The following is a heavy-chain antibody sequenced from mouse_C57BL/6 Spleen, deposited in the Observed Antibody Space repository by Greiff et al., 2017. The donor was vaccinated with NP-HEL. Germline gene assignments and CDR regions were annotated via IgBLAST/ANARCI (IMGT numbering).Heavy chain of an antibody. V-gene: IGHV1-52*01. CDR1: GYTFTSYW. J-gene: IGHJ2*01. Sequence: VQLQQSGAELVRPGSSVKLSCKASGYTFTSYWMHWVKQRPIQGLEWIGNIDPSDSETHYNQKFKDKATLTVDKSSSTAYMQLSSLTSEDSAVYYCARRDWGYFDYWGQGTTLTVSS. D-gene: IGHD4-1*01. CDR2: IDPSDSET. CDR3: ARRDWGYFDY.